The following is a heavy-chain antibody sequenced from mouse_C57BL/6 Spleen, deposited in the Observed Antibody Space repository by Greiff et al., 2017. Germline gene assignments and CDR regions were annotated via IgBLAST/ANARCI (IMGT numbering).Heavy chain of an antibody. CDR1: GYTFTDYY. Sequence: VQLQQSGPELVKPGASVKISCKASGYTFTDYYMNWVKQSHGKSLEWIGDINPNNGGTSYNQKFKGKATLTVDKSSSTAYMELRSLTSEDSAVYYCARGDDYPAWFAYWGQGTLVTVSA. J-gene: IGHJ3*01. D-gene: IGHD2-4*01. CDR2: INPNNGGT. V-gene: IGHV1-26*01. CDR3: ARGDDYPAWFAY.